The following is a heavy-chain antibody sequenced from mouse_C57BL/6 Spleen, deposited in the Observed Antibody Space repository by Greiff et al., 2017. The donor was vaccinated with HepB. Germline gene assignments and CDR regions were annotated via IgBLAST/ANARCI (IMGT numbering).Heavy chain of an antibody. V-gene: IGHV1-7*01. CDR3: ARENSRGNFDV. CDR2: INPSSGYT. J-gene: IGHJ1*03. D-gene: IGHD3-1*01. CDR1: GYTFTSYW. Sequence: QVHVKQSGAELAKPGASVKLSCKASGYTFTSYWLHWVKQRPGQGLEWIGYINPSSGYTKYNQKFKDKATLTADKSSSTAYMQLSSLTYEDSAVYYCARENSRGNFDVWGTGTTVTVSS.